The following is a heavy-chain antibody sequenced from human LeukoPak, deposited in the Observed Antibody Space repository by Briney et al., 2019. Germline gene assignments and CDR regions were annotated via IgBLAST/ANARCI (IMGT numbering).Heavy chain of an antibody. CDR3: ARDEIRFLEWLY. D-gene: IGHD3-3*01. J-gene: IGHJ4*02. V-gene: IGHV4-4*07. CDR2: IYTSGST. Sequence: IGCIYTSGSTNYNPSLKSRVTISVDTSKNQFSLKLSSVIAADTAVYYCARDEIRFLEWLYWGQGTLVTVSS.